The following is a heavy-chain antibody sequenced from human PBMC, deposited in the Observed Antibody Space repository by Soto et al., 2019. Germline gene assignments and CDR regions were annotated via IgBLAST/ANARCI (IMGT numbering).Heavy chain of an antibody. V-gene: IGHV1-58*02. CDR3: AATTWMLASHYAMDV. CDR1: GFTVTSSG. Sequence: SVKVSCKASGFTVTSSGMQWVRQARGQRLEWIGWIVVGSGHTNYAQKFQERVTISRDMSTSTAYMGLSSLTSEDTAVYYCAATTWMLASHYAMDVWGQGTTVTVSS. D-gene: IGHD2-8*01. CDR2: IVVGSGHT. J-gene: IGHJ6*02.